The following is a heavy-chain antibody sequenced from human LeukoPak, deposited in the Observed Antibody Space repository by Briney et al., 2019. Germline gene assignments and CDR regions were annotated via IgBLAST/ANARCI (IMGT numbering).Heavy chain of an antibody. CDR2: ISSSSSTI. V-gene: IGHV3-48*01. J-gene: IGHJ4*02. Sequence: GGSLRLSCAASGFTFSSYSMNWVRQAPGKGLEWVSYISSSSSTIYYADSVKGRFTISRDNSKNTLYLQMNSLRAEDTAVYYCARDDYSSGWYCAYWGQGALVTVSS. CDR1: GFTFSSYS. D-gene: IGHD6-19*01. CDR3: ARDDYSSGWYCAY.